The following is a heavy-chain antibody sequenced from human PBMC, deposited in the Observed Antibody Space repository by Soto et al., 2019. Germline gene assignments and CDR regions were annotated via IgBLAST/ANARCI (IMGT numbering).Heavy chain of an antibody. Sequence: QVQLVQSGAEVKKPGSSVKVSCKASGGTFSSYAISWVRQAPGQGLEWTGGIIPIFGTANYAQKFQGRVTITADESTSTAYMELSSLRSEDTAVYYCARDENSYGSDIGWFDPWGQGTLVTVSS. CDR3: ARDENSYGSDIGWFDP. V-gene: IGHV1-69*01. CDR2: IIPIFGTA. CDR1: GGTFSSYA. D-gene: IGHD5-18*01. J-gene: IGHJ5*02.